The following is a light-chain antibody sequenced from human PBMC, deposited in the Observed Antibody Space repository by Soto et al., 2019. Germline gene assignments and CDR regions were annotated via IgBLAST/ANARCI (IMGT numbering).Light chain of an antibody. Sequence: DIQMTQSPSTLSASVGDRVTITCRASQRISNRLAWYQQKPGKAPKVLIYDASSLESGVPSRFSGSGSGTEFILTISSLQPDDFASYCCQHYGGMWPFGQGTKVDI. CDR1: QRISNR. V-gene: IGKV1-5*01. J-gene: IGKJ1*01. CDR2: DAS. CDR3: QHYGGMWP.